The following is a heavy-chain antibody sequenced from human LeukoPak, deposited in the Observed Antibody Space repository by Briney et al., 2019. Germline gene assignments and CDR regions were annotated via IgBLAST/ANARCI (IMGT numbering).Heavy chain of an antibody. CDR3: ARDDCSSISCYHNWFDP. D-gene: IGHD2-2*01. Sequence: GGSLRLSCAASGFTFSSYWMSWVRQSPGKGLEWVANIKQDGSVKYYVDSVKGRFTISRDNAKNSLYLQMNSLRAEDTAVYYCARDDCSSISCYHNWFDPWGQGTLVTVSS. J-gene: IGHJ5*02. V-gene: IGHV3-7*01. CDR2: IKQDGSVK. CDR1: GFTFSSYW.